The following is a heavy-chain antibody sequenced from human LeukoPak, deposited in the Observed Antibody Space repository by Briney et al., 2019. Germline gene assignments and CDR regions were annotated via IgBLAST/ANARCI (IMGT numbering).Heavy chain of an antibody. Sequence: PSETLSLTCTVSGDSINDYYWSWLRRTPGEGLEWIGFVAYSGNSNYNPSLESRVTISIDTSKNQFSLKLKSVTAADTAIYYCARVVRGAVTFNRFDPWGQGTLVTVSS. CDR2: VAYSGNS. J-gene: IGHJ5*02. CDR3: ARVVRGAVTFNRFDP. CDR1: GDSINDYY. D-gene: IGHD3-10*02. V-gene: IGHV4-59*01.